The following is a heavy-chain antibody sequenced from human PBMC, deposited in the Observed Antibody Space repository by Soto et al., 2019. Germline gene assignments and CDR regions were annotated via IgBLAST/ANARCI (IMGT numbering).Heavy chain of an antibody. CDR2: INHSGST. J-gene: IGHJ4*02. Sequence: QVQLQQWGAGLLKPSETLSLTCAVYGGSFSGYYWSWIRQPPGKGLEWIGEINHSGSTNYNPSLKGRVTISLDTSKTHFSLKLRSVTAAVTAVYYCARGEKIVARRTPYSSGWNFDYWGQGTLVTVSS. V-gene: IGHV4-34*01. CDR3: ARGEKIVARRTPYSSGWNFDY. CDR1: GGSFSGYY. D-gene: IGHD6-19*01.